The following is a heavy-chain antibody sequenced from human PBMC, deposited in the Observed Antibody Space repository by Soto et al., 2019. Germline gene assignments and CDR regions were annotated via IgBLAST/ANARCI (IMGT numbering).Heavy chain of an antibody. CDR1: GYTFTTFW. D-gene: IGHD2-2*01. V-gene: IGHV5-10-1*01. Sequence: GESLKISCTVFGYTFTTFWISWVRQMPGKVLEWMGRIDPGDTYATYSPAFQGHVTISADKATSTAYLQWSSLKASDTAMYYCARIYCTTTTCGSWFDPLGQGTLVIVS. J-gene: IGHJ5*02. CDR3: ARIYCTTTTCGSWFDP. CDR2: IDPGDTYA.